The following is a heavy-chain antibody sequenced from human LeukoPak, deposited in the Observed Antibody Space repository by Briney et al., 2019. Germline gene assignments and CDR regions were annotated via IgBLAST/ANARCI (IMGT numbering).Heavy chain of an antibody. CDR2: ISSSSSYI. V-gene: IGHV3-21*01. CDR1: GFTFSGYS. Sequence: PGGSLRLSCAASGFTFSGYSMNWVRQAPGKGLEWVSSISSSSSYIYYADSVKGRFTISRDNAKNSLYLQMNSLRAEDTAVYYCARDYGDYPGTHAFDIWGQGTMVTVSS. CDR3: ARDYGDYPGTHAFDI. D-gene: IGHD4-17*01. J-gene: IGHJ3*02.